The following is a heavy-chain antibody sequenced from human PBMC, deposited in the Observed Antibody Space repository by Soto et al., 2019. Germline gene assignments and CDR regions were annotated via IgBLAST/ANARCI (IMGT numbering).Heavy chain of an antibody. D-gene: IGHD6-6*01. V-gene: IGHV3-66*01. Sequence: PGGSLRLSCAASGFTVGSHYMNWVRQVPGKGLEWAAVLYSGGGTDYADSVKGRFTISRDNSKNTLYLQMNSLRAEDTAVYYCAISTIVGRNCFDYWGQG. CDR1: GFTVGSHY. CDR2: LYSGGGT. CDR3: AISTIVGRNCFDY. J-gene: IGHJ4*02.